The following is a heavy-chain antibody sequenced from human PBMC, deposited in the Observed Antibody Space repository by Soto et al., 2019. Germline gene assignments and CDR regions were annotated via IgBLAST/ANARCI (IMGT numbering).Heavy chain of an antibody. D-gene: IGHD3-16*01. CDR2: IWYDGSNK. CDR1: GFTFRSHG. V-gene: IGHV3-33*01. CDR3: ARWGDNQRLDS. Sequence: QVHLVQSGGGVVQPGGSLRLSCEATGFTFRSHGMHWVRQAPGKGLEWVAVIWYDGSNKYYADSVKGRLTISRDNSKNTLYLQMNSLRAEDTAVYYCARWGDNQRLDSWGQGTLVTVSP. J-gene: IGHJ4*02.